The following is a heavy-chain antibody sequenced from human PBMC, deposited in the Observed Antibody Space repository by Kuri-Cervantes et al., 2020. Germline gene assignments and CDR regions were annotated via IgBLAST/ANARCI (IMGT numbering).Heavy chain of an antibody. D-gene: IGHD5-18*01. CDR1: GYTFTSYY. Sequence: ASVKVSCKASGYTFTSYYIHWARQAPGQGLEWMGIINPSGGSTNYAQKFQGRVTMTRDTSTSTVYMELSSLRSEDTAVYYCASGLIQLWIPDYWGQGTLVTVSS. CDR2: INPSGGST. J-gene: IGHJ4*02. V-gene: IGHV1-46*01. CDR3: ASGLIQLWIPDY.